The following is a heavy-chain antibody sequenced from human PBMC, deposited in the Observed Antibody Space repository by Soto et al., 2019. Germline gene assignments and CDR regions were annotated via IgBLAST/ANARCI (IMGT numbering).Heavy chain of an antibody. J-gene: IGHJ3*02. CDR1: GFTFGSYG. D-gene: IGHD3-22*01. V-gene: IGHV3-33*01. CDR3: ARGDYYDSSGPFSDAFDI. CDR2: IWYDGSNK. Sequence: PGGPLRLWCAAAGFTFGSYGMHWVRQAPGKGLEWVAVIWYDGSNKYYADSVKGRFTISRDNSKNTLYLQMNSLRAEDTAVYYCARGDYYDSSGPFSDAFDIWGRGTMVTVSS.